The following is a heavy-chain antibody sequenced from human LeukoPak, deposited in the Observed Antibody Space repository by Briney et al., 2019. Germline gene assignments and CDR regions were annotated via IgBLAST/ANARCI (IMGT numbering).Heavy chain of an antibody. CDR3: ARVGHYYDSSGYHDY. J-gene: IGHJ4*02. Sequence: PGRSLRLSCAASAFTFSSYSMHWVRQAPGKGLEWVSYISSSSSTIYYADSVKGRFTISRDNAKNSLYLQMNSLRAEDTAVYYCARVGHYYDSSGYHDYWGQGTLVTVSS. CDR1: AFTFSSYS. D-gene: IGHD3-22*01. V-gene: IGHV3-48*01. CDR2: ISSSSSTI.